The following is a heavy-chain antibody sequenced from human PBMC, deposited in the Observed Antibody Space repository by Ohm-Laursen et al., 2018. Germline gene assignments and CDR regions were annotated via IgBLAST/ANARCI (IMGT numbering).Heavy chain of an antibody. J-gene: IGHJ4*02. CDR3: AKSGSTRDFDY. Sequence: SLRLSCTASGFTFSNVWMSWVRQAPGKGLEWVGRTRNKANSYTTEYAASVKGRFTISRDDSKNSMYLQMNSLKTEDTAVYYCAKSGSTRDFDYWGQGTLVTVSS. CDR2: TRNKANSYTT. D-gene: IGHD2-2*01. V-gene: IGHV3-72*01. CDR1: GFTFSNVW.